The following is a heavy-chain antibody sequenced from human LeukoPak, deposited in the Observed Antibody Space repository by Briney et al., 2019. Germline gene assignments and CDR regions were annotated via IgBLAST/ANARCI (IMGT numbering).Heavy chain of an antibody. CDR1: GFTFSSYG. CDR3: ARGGALTSFDS. Sequence: GGSLRLSCAASGFTFSSYGMHWVRQAPGKGLEWVAVISYDGSNKYYADSVKGRFTISRDNSKNTLYLQMNSLRAEDTAVYYCARGGALTSFDSWGQGTLITVSS. D-gene: IGHD1-26*01. CDR2: ISYDGSNK. J-gene: IGHJ4*02. V-gene: IGHV3-30*03.